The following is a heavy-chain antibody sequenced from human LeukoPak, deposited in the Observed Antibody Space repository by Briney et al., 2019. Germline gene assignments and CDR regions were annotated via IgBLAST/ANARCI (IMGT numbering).Heavy chain of an antibody. Sequence: ASVKVSCKASGYTFTGYYMHWVRQAPGQGLEWMGWINPNSGGTNYAQKFQGWVTMTRDTSISTAYMELSRLRSDDTAVYYCARDAVGYSRWFDPWGQGTLVTVSS. CDR1: GYTFTGYY. V-gene: IGHV1-2*04. J-gene: IGHJ5*02. CDR2: INPNSGGT. D-gene: IGHD6-13*01. CDR3: ARDAVGYSRWFDP.